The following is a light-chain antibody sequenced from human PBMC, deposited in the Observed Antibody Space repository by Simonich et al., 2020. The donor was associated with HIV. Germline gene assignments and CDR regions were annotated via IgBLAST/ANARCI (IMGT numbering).Light chain of an antibody. Sequence: DIVMTQSPDSLTVSLGERATINCKSSQSVLYRSNNKNYLAWYQQKPGQPPKLLIYWASTRESGVPDRFSGSGSGTDFNLTISSLQAEDVAVYYCQQYYSTPRTFGPGTKVDIK. J-gene: IGKJ3*01. CDR1: QSVLYRSNNKNY. V-gene: IGKV4-1*01. CDR3: QQYYSTPRT. CDR2: WAS.